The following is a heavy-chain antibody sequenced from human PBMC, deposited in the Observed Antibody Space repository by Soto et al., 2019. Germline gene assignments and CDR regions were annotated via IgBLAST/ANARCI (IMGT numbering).Heavy chain of an antibody. CDR1: GYTFNRYA. Sequence: QVQLVQSGAEVKKPGASVKVSCKASGYTFNRYAISWVRQAPGQGLEWMGWISAYNGNTNYAQKLQGRVTMTTDTTTNTAYMELRGLRSDDTAVYYCARLYYYDSSGYYYVEDFWGQGTLVTVSS. V-gene: IGHV1-18*01. J-gene: IGHJ1*01. CDR3: ARLYYYDSSGYYYVEDF. CDR2: ISAYNGNT. D-gene: IGHD3-22*01.